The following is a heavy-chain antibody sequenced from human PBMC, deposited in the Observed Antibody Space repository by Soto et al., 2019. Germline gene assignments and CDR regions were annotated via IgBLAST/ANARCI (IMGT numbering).Heavy chain of an antibody. CDR1: GYTFGDYA. J-gene: IGHJ4*02. CDR3: ARRQYLDY. Sequence: EVQLVESGGDLVQPGRSLRLSCTGSGYTFGDYAMSWFRQAPGKGLEWVGFIRSKPYRGATEYAASVKGRFTISRDDSKSIAYLQMNSLKTEDTAVYYCARRQYLDYWGQGTLVTVSS. V-gene: IGHV3-49*03. CDR2: IRSKPYRGAT.